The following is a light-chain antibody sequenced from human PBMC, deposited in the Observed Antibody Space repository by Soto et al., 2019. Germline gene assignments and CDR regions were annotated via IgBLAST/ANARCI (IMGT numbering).Light chain of an antibody. Sequence: EIVMTQSPATLSVSPGERATLSFRASQSVSSNLAWYQQKPGQAPRLLIYGASTRATGIPARFSGSGSGTEFTLTISSLQSEDFAVYYCQQYNNWAFTFGPGTKVDI. CDR3: QQYNNWAFT. V-gene: IGKV3-15*01. CDR1: QSVSSN. CDR2: GAS. J-gene: IGKJ3*01.